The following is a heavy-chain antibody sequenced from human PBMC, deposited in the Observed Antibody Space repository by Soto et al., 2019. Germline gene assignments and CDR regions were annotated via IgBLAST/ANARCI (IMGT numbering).Heavy chain of an antibody. D-gene: IGHD3-3*01. V-gene: IGHV1-69*06. J-gene: IGHJ6*02. CDR2: IIPIFGTA. Sequence: GASVKVSCKASGGTFSSYAISWVRQAPGQGLEWMGGIIPIFGTANYAQKFQGRVTITADKSTSTAYMELSSLRSEDTAVYYCARGAAGIRFLEWLGYRSPLGYYYGMDVWGQGTTVTVSS. CDR1: GGTFSSYA. CDR3: ARGAAGIRFLEWLGYRSPLGYYYGMDV.